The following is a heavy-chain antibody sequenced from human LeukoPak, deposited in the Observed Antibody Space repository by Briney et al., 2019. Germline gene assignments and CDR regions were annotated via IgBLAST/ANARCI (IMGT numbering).Heavy chain of an antibody. D-gene: IGHD2-15*01. J-gene: IGHJ5*02. CDR1: GYSFTSFW. CDR3: ARVVADNWFDP. Sequence: GESLKISCKGSGYSFTSFWIAWGRQMPGKGLEWMGIIYPGDSDTRYNPSFQGQVTISADKSVSTAYLQWSSLKASDTAMYYCARVVADNWFDPWGQGTLVTVSS. CDR2: IYPGDSDT. V-gene: IGHV5-51*01.